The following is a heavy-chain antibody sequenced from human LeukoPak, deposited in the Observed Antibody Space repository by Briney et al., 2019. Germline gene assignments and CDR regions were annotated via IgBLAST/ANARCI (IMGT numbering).Heavy chain of an antibody. CDR2: INPSGGST. J-gene: IGHJ5*02. CDR1: GHTFTNYY. V-gene: IGHV1-46*01. CDR3: ARAGLKKEMATMRA. D-gene: IGHD5-24*01. Sequence: ASVKVSCKASGHTFTNYYMHWVRQAPGQGLEWMGMINPSGGSTSYAQKFQGRVTMTRDMSTSTVYMELSSLRSEDTAVYYCARAGLKKEMATMRAWGQGTLVTVSS.